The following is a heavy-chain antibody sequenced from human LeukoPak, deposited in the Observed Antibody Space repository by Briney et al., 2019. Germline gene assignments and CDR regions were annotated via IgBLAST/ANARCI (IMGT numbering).Heavy chain of an antibody. CDR1: GFTFSSYW. CDR3: SRHTSSWHAMDV. D-gene: IGHD6-13*01. Sequence: PGGSLRLFCAASGFTFSSYWMRWVRQAPGKGPEWVATIKEDGSEKYYVDSVKGRFTISRDNAKSSLYLQMNSLRAEDTAVYYCSRHTSSWHAMDVWGQGTTVTVSS. J-gene: IGHJ6*02. V-gene: IGHV3-7*02. CDR2: IKEDGSEK.